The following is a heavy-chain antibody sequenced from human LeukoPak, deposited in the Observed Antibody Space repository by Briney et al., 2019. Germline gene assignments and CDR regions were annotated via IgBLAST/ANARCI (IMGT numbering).Heavy chain of an antibody. D-gene: IGHD3-22*01. Sequence: PSETLSLTCTVSGGSISSYYWSWIRQPPGKGLEWIGYIYYSGSTNYNPSLKSRVTISVDTSKNQFSLKLSSVTAADTAVYYCARGRNYYDGSGYGYWGQGTLVTVSS. CDR1: GGSISSYY. J-gene: IGHJ4*02. CDR2: IYYSGST. CDR3: ARGRNYYDGSGYGY. V-gene: IGHV4-59*01.